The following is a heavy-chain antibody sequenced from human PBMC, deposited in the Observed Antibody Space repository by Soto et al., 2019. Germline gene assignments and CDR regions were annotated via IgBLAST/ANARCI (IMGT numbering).Heavy chain of an antibody. D-gene: IGHD6-19*01. V-gene: IGHV4-31*03. CDR2: IYYSGST. J-gene: IGHJ4*02. CDR1: GGSISSGGYY. Sequence: SETLSLTCTVSGGSISSGGYYWRWIRQHPGKGLEWIGYIYYSGSTYYNPSLKSRVTISVDTSKNQFSLKLSSVTAADTAVYYCASQRFTSSGWDSFDYWGQGTLVTVYS. CDR3: ASQRFTSSGWDSFDY.